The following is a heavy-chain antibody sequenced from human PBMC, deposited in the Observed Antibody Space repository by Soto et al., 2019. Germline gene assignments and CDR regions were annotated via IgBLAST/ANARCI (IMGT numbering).Heavy chain of an antibody. J-gene: IGHJ4*02. Sequence: ASVKVSCKASGYTLTDYYLHWVRQAPGEGLERMGWINPNIGVTKFAQKFQGRVIMNRDTSIGTAYMVLSRLTSDDTAVYYCARGAVGGEYYYFDYWGQGTLVTVSS. D-gene: IGHD2-15*01. CDR3: ARGAVGGEYYYFDY. CDR2: INPNIGVT. CDR1: GYTLTDYY. V-gene: IGHV1-2*02.